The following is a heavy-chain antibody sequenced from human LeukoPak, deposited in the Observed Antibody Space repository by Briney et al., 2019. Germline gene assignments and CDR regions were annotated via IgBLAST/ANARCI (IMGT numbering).Heavy chain of an antibody. CDR2: ISGSGGST. D-gene: IGHD1-26*01. CDR3: AKRAYSGSYSDY. V-gene: IGHV3-23*01. J-gene: IGHJ4*02. Sequence: GGSLRLSCAASGFTFSSYAMSWVRQAPGKGLEWVSAISGSGGSTYCADSVKGRFTISRDNSKNTLYLQMNSLRAEDTAVYYWAKRAYSGSYSDYWGQGTLVTVSS. CDR1: GFTFSSYA.